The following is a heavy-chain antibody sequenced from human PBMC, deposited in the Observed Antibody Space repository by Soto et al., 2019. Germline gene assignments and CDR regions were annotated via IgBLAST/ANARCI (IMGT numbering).Heavy chain of an antibody. J-gene: IGHJ6*02. Sequence: QVHLVQSGAEVKKPGASVNVSCKTSGYTFTRNGISWVRQAPGQGLEWMGWISPNSGKIKYAQKLQGRVIMTTDTSTSTAYMVLRSLRFDDTAVYYCVKDRDSNSWPSRDVWGPGATVTVSS. D-gene: IGHD3-22*01. V-gene: IGHV1-18*01. CDR3: VKDRDSNSWPSRDV. CDR1: GYTFTRNG. CDR2: ISPNSGKI.